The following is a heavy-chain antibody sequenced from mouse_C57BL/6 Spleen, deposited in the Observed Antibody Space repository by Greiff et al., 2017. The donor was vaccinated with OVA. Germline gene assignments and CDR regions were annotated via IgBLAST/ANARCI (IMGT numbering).Heavy chain of an antibody. CDR1: GYAFSSYW. V-gene: IGHV1-80*01. J-gene: IGHJ3*01. CDR2: IYPGDGDT. CDR3: ASPKGYSNYLAY. D-gene: IGHD2-5*01. Sequence: VQLVESGAELVKPGASVKISCKASGYAFSSYWMNWVKQRPGKGLEWIGQIYPGDGDTNYNGKFKGKATLTADKSSSTAYMQLSSLTSEDSAVYFCASPKGYSNYLAYWGQGTLVTVSA.